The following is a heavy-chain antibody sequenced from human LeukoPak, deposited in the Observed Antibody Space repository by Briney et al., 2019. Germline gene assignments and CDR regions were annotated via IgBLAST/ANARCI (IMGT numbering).Heavy chain of an antibody. CDR3: ARDGSGSYPVHY. V-gene: IGHV3-74*01. J-gene: IGHJ4*02. CDR2: INSDGSST. CDR1: GFTFSSYW. Sequence: GGSLRLSCAVSGFTFSSYWMHWVRQAPGKGLVWVSRINSDGSSTSYADSVKGRFTISRDNAKNSLYLQMNSLRVEDTAVYYCARDGSGSYPVHYWGQGTQVTVSS. D-gene: IGHD3-10*01.